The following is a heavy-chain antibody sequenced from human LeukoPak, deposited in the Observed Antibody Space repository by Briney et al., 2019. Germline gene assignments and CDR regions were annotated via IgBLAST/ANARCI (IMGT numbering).Heavy chain of an antibody. CDR2: INHSGST. D-gene: IGHD2-21*02. CDR3: ASDGHCDGDCQS. CDR1: GGSFSGYY. Sequence: SETLSLTCAVYGGSFSGYYWSWIRQPPGKGLEWIGEINHSGSTNYNPSLKSRVTISVDTSKNQFSLKLSSVTAADTAVYYCASDGHCDGDCQSWGQGTLVTVSS. V-gene: IGHV4-34*01. J-gene: IGHJ4*02.